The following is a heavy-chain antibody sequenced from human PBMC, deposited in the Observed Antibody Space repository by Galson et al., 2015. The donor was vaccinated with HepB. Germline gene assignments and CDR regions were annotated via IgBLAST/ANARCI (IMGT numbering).Heavy chain of an antibody. CDR1: GGSISSSSCY. J-gene: IGHJ6*02. CDR3: ARHDLAGRPGYYYYGMDA. Sequence: SETLSLTCTVSGGSISSSSCYWGWIRQPPGKGLEWIGSIHYRGSTYYNASLKSRLTISVDTSKNQISLNLRSVTAADTAVYYCARHDLAGRPGYYYYGMDAWGQGTTVTVSS. V-gene: IGHV4-39*01. CDR2: IHYRGST. D-gene: IGHD6-6*01.